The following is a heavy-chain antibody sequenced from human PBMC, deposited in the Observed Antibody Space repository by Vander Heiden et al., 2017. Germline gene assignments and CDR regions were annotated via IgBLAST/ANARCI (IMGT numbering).Heavy chain of an antibody. CDR1: GGSISSGGYS. J-gene: IGHJ4*02. V-gene: IGHV4-30-2*01. CDR2: IYHSGST. Sequence: QLQLQESGSGLVKPSQTLSLTCAVSGGSISSGGYSWSWIRQPPGKGLEWIGYIYHSGSTYYNPSLKSRVTISVDRSKNQFSLKLSSVTAADTAVYYCARGKYGDYDYYFDYWGQGTLVTVSS. CDR3: ARGKYGDYDYYFDY. D-gene: IGHD4-17*01.